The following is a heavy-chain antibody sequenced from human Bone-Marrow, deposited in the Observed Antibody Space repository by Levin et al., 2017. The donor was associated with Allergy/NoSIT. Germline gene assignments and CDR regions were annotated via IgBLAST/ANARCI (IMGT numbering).Heavy chain of an antibody. CDR3: ARDKVLGAGSYDY. D-gene: IGHD3-10*01. CDR2: IRGDGGDS. J-gene: IGHJ4*02. CDR1: GFTFSIYW. V-gene: IGHV3-74*01. Sequence: AGGSLRLSCAASGFTFSIYWMHWVRQAPGKGLLWVSRIRGDGGDSTYADSVEGRITISRDNAKNTLYLQMNSLRAEDTAVYYCARDKVLGAGSYDYWGQGTLVTVSS.